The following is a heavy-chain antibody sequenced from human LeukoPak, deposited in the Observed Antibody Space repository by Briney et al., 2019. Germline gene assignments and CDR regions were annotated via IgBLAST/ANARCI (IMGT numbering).Heavy chain of an antibody. V-gene: IGHV4-59*08. Sequence: PSETLSLTCTVSGGSISSYYWSWIRQPPGKGLEWIGYIYYSGSTNYNPSLKSRVTISVDTSKNQFSLKLSSVTAADTAVYYCARADDDPLGITMVRGVANWFDPWGQGTLVTVSS. CDR3: ARADDDPLGITMVRGVANWFDP. J-gene: IGHJ5*02. CDR2: IYYSGST. D-gene: IGHD3-10*01. CDR1: GGSISSYY.